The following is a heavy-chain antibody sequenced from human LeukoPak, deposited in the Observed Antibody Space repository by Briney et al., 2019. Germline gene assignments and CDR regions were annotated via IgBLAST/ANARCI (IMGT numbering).Heavy chain of an antibody. Sequence: ASVKVSCKASGYTFTSYDINWVRQATGQGLEWTGWMNPNSGNTGYAQKFQGRVTMTRNTSISTAYMELSSLRSEDTAVYYCARQNYDYVWGSYRYDYWGQGTLVTVSS. J-gene: IGHJ4*02. D-gene: IGHD3-16*02. CDR2: MNPNSGNT. V-gene: IGHV1-8*01. CDR1: GYTFTSYD. CDR3: ARQNYDYVWGSYRYDY.